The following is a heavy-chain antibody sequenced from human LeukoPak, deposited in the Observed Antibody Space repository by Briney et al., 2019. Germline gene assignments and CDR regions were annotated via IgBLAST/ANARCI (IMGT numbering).Heavy chain of an antibody. CDR3: AKIGDYYDGLA. Sequence: PGGSLRLSCAASGLTFSSYAMSWVRQAPGKGLEWVSAISGSGGSTYYADSVKGRFTISRDNSKNTLYLQMNSLRAEDTALYYCAKIGDYYDGLAWGQGTLVTVSS. CDR2: ISGSGGST. V-gene: IGHV3-23*01. J-gene: IGHJ4*02. CDR1: GLTFSSYA. D-gene: IGHD3-22*01.